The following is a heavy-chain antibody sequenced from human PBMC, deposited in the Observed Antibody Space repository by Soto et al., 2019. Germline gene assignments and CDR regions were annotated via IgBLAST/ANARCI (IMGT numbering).Heavy chain of an antibody. CDR2: IYPNGGTT. CDR3: VRDNSGFDY. D-gene: IGHD6-13*01. Sequence: QVQLVQSGTEVKKPGASVKLSCKTSGYTFTINYMHWVRQAPGQGLEWMGMIYPNGGTTDYAQKFQGRVTMTSDTSTTTVYMELSSLTADDRAVYYCVRDNSGFDYWGQGTVVTVSS. J-gene: IGHJ4*02. V-gene: IGHV1-46*03. CDR1: GYTFTINY.